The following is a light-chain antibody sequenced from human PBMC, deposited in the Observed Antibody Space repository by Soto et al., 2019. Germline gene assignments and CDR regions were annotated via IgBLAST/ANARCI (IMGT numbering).Light chain of an antibody. J-gene: IGLJ3*02. CDR1: YSKIGSNF. V-gene: IGLV1-44*01. Sequence: QSVLTQPPSASATPGQTVTISCSGRYSKIGSNFVSWYQRLPGTAPKLLIYSINQRPSGVPDRFSGSKSGTSASLTISGLQPEDEADYFCSSWDDSLDGPVFGGGTKVTVL. CDR3: SSWDDSLDGPV. CDR2: SIN.